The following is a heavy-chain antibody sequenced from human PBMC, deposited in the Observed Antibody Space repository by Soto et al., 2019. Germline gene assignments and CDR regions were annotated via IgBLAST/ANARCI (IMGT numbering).Heavy chain of an antibody. CDR2: IKQDGSEK. CDR3: ARDSGTYWHYGYYYYGMDV. CDR1: GLNFSILA. J-gene: IGHJ6*02. D-gene: IGHD1-7*01. Sequence: GGSLRLSCAASGLNFSILAMSWVRRAPGKGLEWVANIKQDGSEKYYVDSVKGRFTISRDNAKNSLYLQMNSLRAEDTAVYYCARDSGTYWHYGYYYYGMDVWGQGTKVTVYS. V-gene: IGHV3-7*01.